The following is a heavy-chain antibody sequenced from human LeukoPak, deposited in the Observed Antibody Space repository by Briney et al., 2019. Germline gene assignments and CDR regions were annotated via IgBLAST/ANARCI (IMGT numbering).Heavy chain of an antibody. CDR3: ARGWYLGHFEY. J-gene: IGHJ4*02. Sequence: SQTLSLTCAISGDSVSSNSVTWNWIRQSPSRGLEWLGRTYYRSTWYNDYAVSVRGRITVNPDTSKNQFSLHLNSVTPEDTAVYYCARGWYLGHFEYWGQGTLVTVSS. CDR1: GDSVSSNSVT. D-gene: IGHD2-15*01. V-gene: IGHV6-1*01. CDR2: TYYRSTWYN.